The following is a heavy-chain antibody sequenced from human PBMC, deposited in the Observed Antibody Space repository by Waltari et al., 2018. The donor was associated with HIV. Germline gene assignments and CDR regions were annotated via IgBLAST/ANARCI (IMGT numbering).Heavy chain of an antibody. CDR3: ANMEPPADY. D-gene: IGHD1-1*01. CDR2: ISSSSSYI. Sequence: EVQMVESGGGLVKPGGSLRLSGAASGFNFRSYSMNWVRQAPGKGLEWVSSISSSSSYIYYADSVKGRFTISRDNAKNSLYLQMNSLRAEDTALYYCANMEPPADYWGQGTLVTVSS. J-gene: IGHJ4*02. CDR1: GFNFRSYS. V-gene: IGHV3-21*01.